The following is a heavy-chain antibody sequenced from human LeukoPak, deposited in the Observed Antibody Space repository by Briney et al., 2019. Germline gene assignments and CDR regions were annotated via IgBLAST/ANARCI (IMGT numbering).Heavy chain of an antibody. V-gene: IGHV1-69*05. CDR2: IIPIFGTA. J-gene: IGHJ3*02. Sequence: SVKVSCKASGGTFSSYAISWVRQAPGQGLEWMGGIIPIFGTANYAQKFQGRVTITTDESMSTAYMELSSLRSEDTAVYYCARDSDYGGSFDIWGQGTMVTVSS. CDR1: GGTFSSYA. CDR3: ARDSDYGGSFDI. D-gene: IGHD4-23*01.